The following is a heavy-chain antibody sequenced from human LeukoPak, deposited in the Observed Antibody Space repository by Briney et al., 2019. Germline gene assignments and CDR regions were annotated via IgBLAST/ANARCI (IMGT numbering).Heavy chain of an antibody. Sequence: PGGSLRLSCAASGFTFSSYWMSWVRQAPGKGLECVANIKQDGSEKYYVDSVKGRFTISRDNAKNSLYLQMNSLRAEDTAVYYCAREDSSGWPRTLDYWGQGTLVTVSS. J-gene: IGHJ4*02. CDR2: IKQDGSEK. D-gene: IGHD6-19*01. CDR3: AREDSSGWPRTLDY. CDR1: GFTFSSYW. V-gene: IGHV3-7*01.